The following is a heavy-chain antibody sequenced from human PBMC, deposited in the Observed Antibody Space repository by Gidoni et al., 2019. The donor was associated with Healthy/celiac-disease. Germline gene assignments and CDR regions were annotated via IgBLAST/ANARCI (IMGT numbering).Heavy chain of an antibody. CDR1: GFPFSSYA. D-gene: IGHD6-13*01. V-gene: IGHV3-23*04. Sequence: EVQLVESGGGLVPPGGSLRLSCAAPGFPFSSYAMSWVRQAPGKGLEWVSAISGSGGSTYYADSVKGRFTISRDNSKNTLYLQMNSLRAEDTAVYYCAKSRAAAGISDAFDIWGQGTMVTVSS. J-gene: IGHJ3*02. CDR3: AKSRAAAGISDAFDI. CDR2: ISGSGGST.